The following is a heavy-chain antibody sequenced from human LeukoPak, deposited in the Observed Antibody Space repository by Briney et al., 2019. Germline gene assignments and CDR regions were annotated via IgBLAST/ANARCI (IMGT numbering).Heavy chain of an antibody. CDR3: ARGRVSSSSWYSTHYYYFYMDV. CDR2: IYHSGST. V-gene: IGHV4-4*02. Sequence: SGTLSLTCAVSGGSISSSNWWSWVRQPPGKGLEWIGEIYHSGSTNYNPSLRSRVTISIDKSKNQFSLKLRSVTAADTAVYFCARGRVSSSSWYSTHYYYFYMDVWGKGTTVTVSS. D-gene: IGHD6-13*01. CDR1: GGSISSSNW. J-gene: IGHJ6*03.